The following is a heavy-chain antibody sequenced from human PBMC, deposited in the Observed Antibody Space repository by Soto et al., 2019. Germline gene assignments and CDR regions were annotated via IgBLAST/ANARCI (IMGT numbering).Heavy chain of an antibody. V-gene: IGHV3-11*01. CDR1: GFTFRDYY. D-gene: IGHD2-15*01. Sequence: GGSLRLSCAASGFTFRDYYMTWIRQAPGKGLEWVSYISSSGTGIYYADSVKGRFTISRDNAKNSLYLQMSSLRAEDTAVYYCARAYSDAFDIWGQGTMVTVSS. CDR3: ARAYSDAFDI. J-gene: IGHJ3*02. CDR2: ISSSGTGI.